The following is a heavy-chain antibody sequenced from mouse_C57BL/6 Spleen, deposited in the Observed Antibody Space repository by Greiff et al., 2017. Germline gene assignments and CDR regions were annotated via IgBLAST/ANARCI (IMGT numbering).Heavy chain of an antibody. V-gene: IGHV1-53*01. CDR2: ISPSNGST. CDR1: GYTFTGYG. Sequence: VQLQQPGTDLVKPGASVKLSCAASGYTFTGYGMHWVTQGPVKGLEWIGYISPSNGSTNYKEKFKGKATLTGDKASSTAYLQISSLTSEDSAVYYCARTSGDDYDDFAIAYWGQGTLVTVSA. D-gene: IGHD2-4*01. CDR3: ARTSGDDYDDFAIAY. J-gene: IGHJ3*01.